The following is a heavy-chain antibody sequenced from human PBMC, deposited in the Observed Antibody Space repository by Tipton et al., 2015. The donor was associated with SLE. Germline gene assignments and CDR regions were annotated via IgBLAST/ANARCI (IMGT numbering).Heavy chain of an antibody. Sequence: QLVQSGAEVKKPGASVKVSCKASGFTFTSYGISWVRQAPGQGLEWMGWISAYNGNTDYAQKLQGRVTMTTDTSTSTAYMELRSLRSEDTAVYYCAIAVAGTLFFDYWGQVALVTVSS. CDR3: AIAVAGTLFFDY. D-gene: IGHD6-19*01. V-gene: IGHV1-18*01. CDR1: GFTFTSYG. CDR2: ISAYNGNT. J-gene: IGHJ4*02.